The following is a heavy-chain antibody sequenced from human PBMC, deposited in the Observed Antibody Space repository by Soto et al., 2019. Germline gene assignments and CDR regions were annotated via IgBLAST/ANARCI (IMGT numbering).Heavy chain of an antibody. CDR3: AKGRAGTYYHYAVDV. CDR2: IGGSGTIT. Sequence: GGSLRLSCAASEFTFSSYAMYWVRQAPGKGLEWVSRIGGSGTITFYAESVKGRFTISRDNSKNTLYLQMNSLRAEDTAVYYCAKGRAGTYYHYAVDVWGQGTAVTVSS. CDR1: EFTFSSYA. J-gene: IGHJ6*02. V-gene: IGHV3-23*01. D-gene: IGHD6-13*01.